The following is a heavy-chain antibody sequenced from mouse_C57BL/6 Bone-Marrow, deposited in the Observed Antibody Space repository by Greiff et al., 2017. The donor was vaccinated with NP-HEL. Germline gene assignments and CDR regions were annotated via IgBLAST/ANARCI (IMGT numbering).Heavy chain of an antibody. V-gene: IGHV5-17*01. Sequence: EVKLMESGGGLVKPGGSLKLSCAASGFPFSDFGMHWVRQAPGKGLGWVAYISSGSSTIYYADTVKGRFTISRDNAKNTLFLQMTSLRSEDTAMYYCASPYYSNSFAYWGQGTLVTVSA. CDR3: ASPYYSNSFAY. D-gene: IGHD2-5*01. CDR2: ISSGSSTI. CDR1: GFPFSDFG. J-gene: IGHJ3*01.